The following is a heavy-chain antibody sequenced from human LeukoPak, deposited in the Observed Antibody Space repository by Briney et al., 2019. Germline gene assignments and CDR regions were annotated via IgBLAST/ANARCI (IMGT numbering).Heavy chain of an antibody. CDR1: GFTFSSYA. CDR3: ARDGYNLLYYFDY. J-gene: IGHJ4*02. Sequence: GGSLRLSCAASGFTFSSYAMHWVRQAPGKGLEWVSSISSSSSYIYYADSVKGRFTISRDNAKNSLYLQMNSLRAEDTAVYYCARDGYNLLYYFDYWGQGTLVTVSS. CDR2: ISSSSSYI. D-gene: IGHD5-24*01. V-gene: IGHV3-21*01.